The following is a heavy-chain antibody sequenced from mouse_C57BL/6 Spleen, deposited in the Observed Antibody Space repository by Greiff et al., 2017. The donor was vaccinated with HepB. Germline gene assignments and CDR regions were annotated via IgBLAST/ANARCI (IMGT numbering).Heavy chain of an antibody. CDR3: ARSFYDGYYGGDFDY. J-gene: IGHJ2*01. CDR1: GFTFSSYG. CDR2: ISSGGSYT. V-gene: IGHV5-6*01. Sequence: EVQLVESGGDLVKPGGSLKLSCAASGFTFSSYGMSWVRQTPDKRLEWVATISSGGSYTYYPDSVKGRFTISRDNAKNTLYLQMSSLKSEDTAMYYCARSFYDGYYGGDFDYWGQGTTLTVSS. D-gene: IGHD2-3*01.